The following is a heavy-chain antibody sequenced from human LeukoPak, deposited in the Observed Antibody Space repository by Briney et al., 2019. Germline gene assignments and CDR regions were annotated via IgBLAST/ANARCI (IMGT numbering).Heavy chain of an antibody. D-gene: IGHD2-2*02. CDR1: GGSFSGYY. J-gene: IGHJ5*02. V-gene: IGHV4-34*01. Sequence: SETLSLTCAVYGGSFSGYYWSWIRQPPGKGLEWIGEINHSGSTNYNPSLKSRVTISVDTSKNQFSLKLSSVTAAVTAVYYCARGGDIVVVPAAILRYNWFDPWGQGTLVTVSS. CDR3: ARGGDIVVVPAAILRYNWFDP. CDR2: INHSGST.